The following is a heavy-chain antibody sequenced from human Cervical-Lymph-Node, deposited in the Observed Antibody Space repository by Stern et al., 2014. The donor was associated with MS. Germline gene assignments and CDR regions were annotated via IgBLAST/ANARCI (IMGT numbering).Heavy chain of an antibody. CDR3: ARASVSVGGFDY. Sequence: QVQLVESGAEVKKPGSSVKVSCKASGGTFSSDAINWVRQAPGQGLEWMGVIIPILGTSNYAQKFQGRVTIIADISTSTAFMELTSLRSEDTAVYYCARASVSVGGFDYWGQGTLVTVSS. CDR2: IIPILGTS. D-gene: IGHD1-26*01. V-gene: IGHV1-69*06. J-gene: IGHJ4*02. CDR1: GGTFSSDA.